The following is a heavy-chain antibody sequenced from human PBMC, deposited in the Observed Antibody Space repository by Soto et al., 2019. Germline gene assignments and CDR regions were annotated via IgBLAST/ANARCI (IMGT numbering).Heavy chain of an antibody. J-gene: IGHJ4*02. Sequence: QVQLVESGGGVVQPGRSLRLSCAASGFIFSSYGMHWVRQAPGKGLEWVAVIWYDGSNKYYADSVKGRFTISRDNSKNMLFLQMNSLRAEDTAVYYCAISTTVRSAGGFFDYWGQGTLVTVSS. CDR3: AISTTVRSAGGFFDY. V-gene: IGHV3-33*01. D-gene: IGHD4-17*01. CDR1: GFIFSSYG. CDR2: IWYDGSNK.